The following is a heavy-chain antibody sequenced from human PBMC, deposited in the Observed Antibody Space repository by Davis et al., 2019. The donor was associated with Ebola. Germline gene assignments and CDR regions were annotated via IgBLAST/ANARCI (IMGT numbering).Heavy chain of an antibody. V-gene: IGHV1-2*02. CDR3: ARERAVRRWFDP. CDR2: INPNSGGT. D-gene: IGHD6-6*01. J-gene: IGHJ5*02. CDR1: GYTFTSYY. Sequence: ASVKVSCKASGYTFTSYYMHWVRQAPGQGLEWMGWINPNSGGTNYAQKFQGRVTMTRDTSISTAYMELSRLRSDDTAVYYCARERAVRRWFDPWGQGTRVTVSS.